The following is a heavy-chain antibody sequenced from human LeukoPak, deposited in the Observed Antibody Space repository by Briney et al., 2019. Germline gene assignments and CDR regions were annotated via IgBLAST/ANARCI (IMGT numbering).Heavy chain of an antibody. V-gene: IGHV3-72*01. Sequence: GGSLRLSCAVSGFTSSDHYMDWVRQAPGKGLEWVGRSGTKAKSYTTEYAASVIGRFTISRDDSKNSLYLQMNSLKAEDTAVYYCTRDRVDWGQGTLVTVSS. CDR2: SGTKAKSYTT. CDR1: GFTSSDHY. D-gene: IGHD3-3*01. J-gene: IGHJ4*02. CDR3: TRDRVD.